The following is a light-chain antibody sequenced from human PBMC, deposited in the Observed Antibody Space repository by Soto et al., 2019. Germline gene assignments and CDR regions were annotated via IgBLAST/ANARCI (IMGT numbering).Light chain of an antibody. V-gene: IGKV1-12*01. CDR3: HQAKSFPYT. CDR1: QSLDNW. CDR2: AVY. Sequence: DIQMTQSPSSVSASVGDTVTISCRASQSLDNWLAWYQQKPGNAPRLLIYAVYTLENGVPSRFSGSGSGSDFTLTISSLQPEDFATYYCHQAKSFPYTFGQGTKVEI. J-gene: IGKJ2*01.